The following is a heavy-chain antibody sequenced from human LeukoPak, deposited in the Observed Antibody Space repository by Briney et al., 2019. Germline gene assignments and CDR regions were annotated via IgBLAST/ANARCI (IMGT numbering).Heavy chain of an antibody. J-gene: IGHJ6*02. Sequence: PSETLSLTCTVSGGSISSYYWSWIRQPAGKGLEWIGRIYTSGSTNYNPSLKSRVTMSVDTSKNQFSLKLSSVTAADTAVYYCARGGQQLLGDYYYGMDVWGQGTTVTVSS. CDR1: GGSISSYY. CDR2: IYTSGST. D-gene: IGHD6-13*01. CDR3: ARGGQQLLGDYYYGMDV. V-gene: IGHV4-4*07.